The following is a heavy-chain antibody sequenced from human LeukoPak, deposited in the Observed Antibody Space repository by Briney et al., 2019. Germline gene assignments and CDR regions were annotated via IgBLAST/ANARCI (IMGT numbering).Heavy chain of an antibody. CDR2: IYPGDSDT. V-gene: IGHV5-51*01. D-gene: IGHD3-3*01. CDR1: GYSFTSYW. J-gene: IGHJ4*02. CDR3: ARMEGRKYYDY. Sequence: GESLQISCEGSGYSFTSYWIGWVRQLPGKGLEWMGIIYPGDSDTRYSPSFQGQVTISADKSISTAYLQWSSLKASDTAMYYCARMEGRKYYDYWGQGTLVTVSS.